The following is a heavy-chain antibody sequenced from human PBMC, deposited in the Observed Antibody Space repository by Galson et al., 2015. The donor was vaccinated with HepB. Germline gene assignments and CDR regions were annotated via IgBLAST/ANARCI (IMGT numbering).Heavy chain of an antibody. CDR3: VRGGREPY. D-gene: IGHD6-25*01. V-gene: IGHV3-11*06. Sequence: LRLSCAASGFTFSDYYMSWIRQAPGKGPEWISYSSTTKSRYSSSSYTKYADSVKGRFTSSRDNAKTSLYLQMNSLRVEDTAVYFCVRGGREPYWGQGTLVTVSS. CDR2: SSTTKSRYSSSSYT. CDR1: GFTFSDYY. J-gene: IGHJ4*02.